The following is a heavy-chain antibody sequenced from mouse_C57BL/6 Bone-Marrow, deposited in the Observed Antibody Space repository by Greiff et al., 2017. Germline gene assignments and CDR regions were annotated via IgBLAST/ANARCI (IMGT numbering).Heavy chain of an antibody. Sequence: DVKLVESGGGLVQSGRSLRLSCATSGFTFSDFYMEWVRQAPGKGLEWIAASRNKANDYTTEYSASVKGRFIVSRDTSQSILYLQMNALRAEDTAIYYCARDASGGGAWFAYWGQGTLVTVSA. CDR1: GFTFSDFY. CDR3: ARDASGGGAWFAY. CDR2: SRNKANDYTT. D-gene: IGHD4-1*01. J-gene: IGHJ3*01. V-gene: IGHV7-1*01.